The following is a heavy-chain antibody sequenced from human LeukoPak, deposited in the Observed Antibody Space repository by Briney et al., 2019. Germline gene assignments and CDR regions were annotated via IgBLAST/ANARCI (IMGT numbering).Heavy chain of an antibody. CDR1: GGSISSYY. CDR3: ASAGGAWGSSSYYFDY. CDR2: IYTSGST. J-gene: IGHJ4*02. Sequence: SETLSLTCTVSGGSISSYYWSWIRQPAGKGLEWIGRIYTSGSTNYNPSLRSRVTMSVDTSKNQFSLKLSSVTAADTAVYYCASAGGAWGSSSYYFDYWGQGTLVTVSS. V-gene: IGHV4-4*07. D-gene: IGHD6-6*01.